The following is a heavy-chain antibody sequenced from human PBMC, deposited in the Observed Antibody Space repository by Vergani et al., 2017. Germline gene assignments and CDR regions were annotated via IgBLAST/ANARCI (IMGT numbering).Heavy chain of an antibody. CDR3: AKARDPNCKGGNCYSYYYGLDL. CDR2: ISGSGGNT. D-gene: IGHD2-21*01. CDR1: GFTFSSYA. J-gene: IGHJ6*02. Sequence: EVQLLESGGNLILPGGSLRLSCGASGFTFSSYAMTWVRLAPGKGLQWVSAISGSGGNTFYTDSVKGRFTISRDNSKDTLYLQMNSLRVEDTAIYYCAKARDPNCKGGNCYSYYYGLDLWGQGTTVTVSS. V-gene: IGHV3-23*01.